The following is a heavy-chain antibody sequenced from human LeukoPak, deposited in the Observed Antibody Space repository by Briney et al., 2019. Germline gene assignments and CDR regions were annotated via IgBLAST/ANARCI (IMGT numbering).Heavy chain of an antibody. Sequence: PSETLSLTCTGSGGSISSYYWSWIRQPPGKGLEWVGYIYYSGSTNYNPSLKSRVTISVDTSKNQFSLKLSSVTAADTAVYYCARWDDYGGNSKRAFDIWGQGTMVTVSS. V-gene: IGHV4-59*01. CDR2: IYYSGST. J-gene: IGHJ3*02. CDR1: GGSISSYY. CDR3: ARWDDYGGNSKRAFDI. D-gene: IGHD4-23*01.